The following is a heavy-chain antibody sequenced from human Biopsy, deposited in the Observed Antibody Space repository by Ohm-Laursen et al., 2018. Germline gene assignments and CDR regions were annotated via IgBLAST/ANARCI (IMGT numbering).Heavy chain of an antibody. D-gene: IGHD2/OR15-2a*01. CDR3: TRATNSTGWPYYYFYGMDI. CDR2: VYYSGTT. V-gene: IGHV4-59*07. Sequence: SDTLSLTCTVSGGSISSDWWSWIRQTPGKGLEWIGYVYYSGTTTYNPSLRSRVTISVDTSMNQISLRLQSVTAADTVIYYCTRATNSTGWPYYYFYGMDIWGQGTTVTVSS. J-gene: IGHJ6*02. CDR1: GGSISSDW.